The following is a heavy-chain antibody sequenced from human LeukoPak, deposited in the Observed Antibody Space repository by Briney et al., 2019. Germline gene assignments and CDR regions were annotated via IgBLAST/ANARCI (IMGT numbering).Heavy chain of an antibody. Sequence: PGGSLRLSCAASGFTFSGSAMHWVHQAPGKGLEYVSGINDNGGRTHYGDSVKGRFSISRDNSKNTLHLQMSTLRAEDTALYYCVKDVGGSYAFDYWGQGVLVTVAS. CDR3: VKDVGGSYAFDY. CDR2: INDNGGRT. CDR1: GFTFSGSA. J-gene: IGHJ4*02. D-gene: IGHD1-26*01. V-gene: IGHV3-64D*09.